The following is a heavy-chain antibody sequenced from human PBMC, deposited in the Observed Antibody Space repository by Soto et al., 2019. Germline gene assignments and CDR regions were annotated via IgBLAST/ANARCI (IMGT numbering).Heavy chain of an antibody. CDR1: GFTFSSDP. J-gene: IGHJ4*02. V-gene: IGHV3-23*01. CDR3: ARRGPGTYFDY. CDR2: VSGSGGST. Sequence: EVQLLESGGGLVQPGGSLRLACAASGFTFSSDPLRWFRQAPGKGLEWVPAVSGSGGSTYYADSVKGRFTIARDNSKNRLYMQMNSLSAEDTVLYCCARRGPGTYFDYWGQGTLVTVSS. D-gene: IGHD6-13*01.